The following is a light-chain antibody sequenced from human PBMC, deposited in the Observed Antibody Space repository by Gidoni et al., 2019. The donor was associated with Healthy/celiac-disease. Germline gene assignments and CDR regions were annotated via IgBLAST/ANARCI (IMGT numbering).Light chain of an antibody. V-gene: IGKV3-15*01. Sequence: EIVMTHSPATLSVSPGERATLSCRASQSVSSNLAWYQQKPGQAPRLLIYGASTRATGIPARFSGSVSGTEFTLTISSLQSEDFAVYYCQQCNTWPPYTFGQGTKLEIK. CDR2: GAS. J-gene: IGKJ2*01. CDR3: QQCNTWPPYT. CDR1: QSVSSN.